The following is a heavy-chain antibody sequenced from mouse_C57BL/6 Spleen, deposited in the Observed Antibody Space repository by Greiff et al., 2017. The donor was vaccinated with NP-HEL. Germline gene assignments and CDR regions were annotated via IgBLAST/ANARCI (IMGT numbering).Heavy chain of an antibody. Sequence: QVQLQQPGAELVKPGVSVKLSCKASGYTFTSYWMHWVKQRPGQGLEWIGMIHPNSGSTNYNEKFKSKATLTVDKSSSTAYMQLSSLTSEDSAVYYCARTGTLWYFDVWGTGTTVTVSS. CDR3: ARTGTLWYFDV. J-gene: IGHJ1*03. CDR1: GYTFTSYW. D-gene: IGHD4-1*01. V-gene: IGHV1-64*01. CDR2: IHPNSGST.